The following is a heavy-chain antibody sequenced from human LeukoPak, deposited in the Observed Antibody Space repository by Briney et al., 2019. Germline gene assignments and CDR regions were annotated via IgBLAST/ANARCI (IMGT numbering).Heavy chain of an antibody. V-gene: IGHV5-51*01. CDR3: ARLQLAYCGGDCVAFDI. Sequence: GESLKISCKGSGYSFTNYWIGWVRQMPGKGLEWMGIIHLNDSDIRCSPSFEGQVTISADKSIATAHLQWSSLKASDTAIYYCARLQLAYCGGDCVAFDIWGQGTTVTVSS. CDR2: IHLNDSDI. CDR1: GYSFTNYW. J-gene: IGHJ3*02. D-gene: IGHD2-21*02.